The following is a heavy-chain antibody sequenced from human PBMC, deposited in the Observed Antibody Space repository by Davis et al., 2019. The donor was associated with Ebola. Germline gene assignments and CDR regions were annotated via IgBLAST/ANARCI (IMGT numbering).Heavy chain of an antibody. D-gene: IGHD6-6*01. CDR2: ISYDGSNK. Sequence: GESLKISCAASGFTFSSYGMHWVRQAPGKGLEWVAVISYDGSNKYYADSVKGRFTISRDNSKNTLYLQMNSQRAEDTAVYYCAKDCEQLVPILDYWGQGTLVTVSS. V-gene: IGHV3-30*18. CDR3: AKDCEQLVPILDY. CDR1: GFTFSSYG. J-gene: IGHJ4*02.